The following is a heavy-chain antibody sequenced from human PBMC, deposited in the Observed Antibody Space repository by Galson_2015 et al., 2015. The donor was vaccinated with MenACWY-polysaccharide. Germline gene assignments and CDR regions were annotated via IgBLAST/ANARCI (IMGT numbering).Heavy chain of an antibody. V-gene: IGHV1-46*03. CDR3: TRELEPNFALDY. CDR2: INPSDGST. J-gene: IGHJ4*02. D-gene: IGHD1-1*01. CDR1: GYTFTDYY. Sequence: SVKVSCKASGYTFTDYYLHWVRQAPGQGLEWMGIINPSDGSTSYAQKFQGRVTMTRDTSTSTVYMELTSLRSEGTAIYYCTRELEPNFALDYWGLRTLVTVSP.